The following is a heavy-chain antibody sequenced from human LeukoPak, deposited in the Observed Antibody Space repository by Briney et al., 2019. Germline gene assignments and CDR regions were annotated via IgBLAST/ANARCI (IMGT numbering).Heavy chain of an antibody. Sequence: GGSLRLSCAASGFXLSSYGIHWVRQAPGKGLECVSCISSNGVSTYYANPVKGRFTISRDNSENTLYLQMGSLRADDMAVYYCARSCGGVGCYGLDYWGQGTLVTVSS. CDR1: GFXLSSYG. V-gene: IGHV3-64*01. D-gene: IGHD2-15*01. CDR3: ARSCGGVGCYGLDY. J-gene: IGHJ4*02. CDR2: ISSNGVST.